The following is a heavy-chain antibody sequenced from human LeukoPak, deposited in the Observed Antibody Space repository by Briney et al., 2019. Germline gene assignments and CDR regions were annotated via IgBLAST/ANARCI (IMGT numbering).Heavy chain of an antibody. V-gene: IGHV3-74*01. CDR1: GFTFSSYW. CDR3: ARESSRFSDYYDILTGYYSSDFDY. CDR2: INSDGSST. D-gene: IGHD3-9*01. Sequence: GGSLRLSCAASGFTFSSYWMHWVRQAPGKGLLWVSRINSDGSSTSYADSVKGRFTISRDNAKNTLYLQMNSLRAEDTAVYYCARESSRFSDYYDILTGYYSSDFDYWGQGTLVTVSS. J-gene: IGHJ4*02.